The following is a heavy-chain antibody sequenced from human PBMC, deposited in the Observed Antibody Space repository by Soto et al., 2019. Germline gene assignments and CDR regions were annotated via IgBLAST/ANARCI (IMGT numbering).Heavy chain of an antibody. CDR3: ARGIPAAPRSYYYYYYYMDV. Sequence: SLPLPLTWSVSCGSIHNGSYCRSIIRQPPGKGLEWIGCIYYSGSTYYNPSLKSRVTISVDTSKNQFSLKLSSVTAADTAVYYCARGIPAAPRSYYYYYYYMDVWGKGTTVTVSS. CDR2: IYYSGST. J-gene: IGHJ6*03. V-gene: IGHV4-39*01. D-gene: IGHD2-2*01. CDR1: CGSIHNGSYC.